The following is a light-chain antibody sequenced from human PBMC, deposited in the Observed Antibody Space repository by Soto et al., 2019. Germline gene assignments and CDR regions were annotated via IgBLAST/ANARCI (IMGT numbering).Light chain of an antibody. CDR2: GAS. CDR3: QQYGNSPWT. V-gene: IGKV3-20*01. J-gene: IGKJ1*01. CDR1: QSVSSN. Sequence: EIVLTQSPGTLSVSPGERATLSCRASQSVSSNLAWYQQKPGQAPRLLIYGASSRATGIPDRFSGSGSGTDFTLTISRLEPEDFAVYYCQQYGNSPWTFGQGTKVEIK.